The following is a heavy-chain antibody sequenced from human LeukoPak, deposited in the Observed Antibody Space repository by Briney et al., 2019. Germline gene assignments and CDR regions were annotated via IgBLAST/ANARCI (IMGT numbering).Heavy chain of an antibody. CDR1: GYTFTGYY. Sequence: GASVKVSCKASGYTFTGYYMHWVRQAPGQGLEWMAWINPNSGDTNYAQMFQGRVTVTRDTSISTVYMELSRLRYDDTAIYYCARAREVTGLTPWGQGTLVTVSS. CDR2: INPNSGDT. CDR3: ARAREVTGLTP. J-gene: IGHJ5*02. V-gene: IGHV1-2*02. D-gene: IGHD3-9*01.